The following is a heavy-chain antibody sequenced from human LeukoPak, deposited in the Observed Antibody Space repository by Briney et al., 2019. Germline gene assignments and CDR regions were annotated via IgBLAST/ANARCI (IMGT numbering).Heavy chain of an antibody. Sequence: SETLSLTCTVAGGSISSSSYCWGWIRQPPGKGLEWIGSIYNSGSTYYNPSLKSRVTISVDTSKNQFSLKLSSVTAADTAVYYCASDCSSTSCYGSDYWGQGTLVTVSS. CDR2: IYNSGST. CDR1: GGSISSSSYC. V-gene: IGHV4-39*01. J-gene: IGHJ4*02. CDR3: ASDCSSTSCYGSDY. D-gene: IGHD2-2*01.